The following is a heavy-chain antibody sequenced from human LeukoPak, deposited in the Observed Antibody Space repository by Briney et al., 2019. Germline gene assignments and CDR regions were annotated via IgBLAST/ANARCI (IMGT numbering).Heavy chain of an antibody. D-gene: IGHD6-13*01. Sequence: GESLKISCKGSGYSFTSYWIGWVRQMPGKGLEWMGIIYPGDSDTRYSPSFQGQVTISADKSISTAYLQWSSPKASDTAMYYCAISAAATLSELKFDPWGQGTLVTVSS. V-gene: IGHV5-51*01. CDR1: GYSFTSYW. J-gene: IGHJ5*02. CDR3: AISAAATLSELKFDP. CDR2: IYPGDSDT.